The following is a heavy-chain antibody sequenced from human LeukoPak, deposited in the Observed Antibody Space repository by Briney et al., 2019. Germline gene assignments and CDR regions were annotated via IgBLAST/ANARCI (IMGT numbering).Heavy chain of an antibody. D-gene: IGHD2-2*01. Sequence: GGSLRLSCSASTLILSTYAMSWVRQAPGQGLEWVAGISGGKTNTYYADSVKGRFTISRDNSENTLYLQMNSLRAEDTSVYYCARGRCSSTTCQVDYWGQGTLVTVSS. CDR2: ISGGKTNT. V-gene: IGHV3-23*01. CDR1: TLILSTYA. CDR3: ARGRCSSTTCQVDY. J-gene: IGHJ4*02.